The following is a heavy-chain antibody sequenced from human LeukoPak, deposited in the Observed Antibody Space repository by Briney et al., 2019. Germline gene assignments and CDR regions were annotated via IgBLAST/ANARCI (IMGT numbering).Heavy chain of an antibody. CDR3: ARDGVGGWDAFDI. V-gene: IGHV4-59*01. CDR1: GGSISSYY. J-gene: IGHJ3*02. Sequence: PSETLSLTCTVSGGSISSYYWSWIRQPPGKGLEWIGYIYYSGSTNYNPSLKSRVTISVDTSKNQFSLKLSSVTAADTAVYYCARDGVGGWDAFDIWGQGTMVTVSS. CDR2: IYYSGST. D-gene: IGHD1-26*01.